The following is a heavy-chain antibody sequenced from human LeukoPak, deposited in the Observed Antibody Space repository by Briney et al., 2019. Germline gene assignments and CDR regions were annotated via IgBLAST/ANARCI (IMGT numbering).Heavy chain of an antibody. J-gene: IGHJ6*03. CDR3: ARGLPAAIIRYRYYYYYMDV. V-gene: IGHV4-4*09. CDR1: GGSISSYY. Sequence: PSETLPLTCTVSGGSISSYYWSWIRQPPGKGLEWIGYIYTSGSTNYNPSLKSRVTISVDTSKNQFSLKLSSVTAADTAVYYCARGLPAAIIRYRYYYYYMDVWGKGTTVTVSS. D-gene: IGHD2-2*01. CDR2: IYTSGST.